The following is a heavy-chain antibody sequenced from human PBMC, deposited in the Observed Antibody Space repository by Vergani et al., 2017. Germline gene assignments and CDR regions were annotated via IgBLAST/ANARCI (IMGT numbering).Heavy chain of an antibody. Sequence: QVQLQESGPGLVKPSQTLSLTCSVSGDSISSGVYNWNWIRQHPGKGLEWIGYIYSTGSTNHNPSLRRRINMSVDTSKNRFSLKLNSVTAADTAMYYCARMGGYDEGDAFRIGYFDSWGPGILVTVSS. J-gene: IGHJ4*02. CDR1: GDSISSGVYN. V-gene: IGHV4-31*03. CDR2: IYSTGST. D-gene: IGHD3-22*01. CDR3: ARMGGYDEGDAFRIGYFDS.